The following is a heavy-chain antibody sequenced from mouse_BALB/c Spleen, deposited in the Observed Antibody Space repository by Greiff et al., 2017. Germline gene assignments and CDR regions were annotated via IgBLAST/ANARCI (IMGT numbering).Heavy chain of an antibody. Sequence: EVQLQQSGTVLARPGASVKMSCKASGYTFTSYWMHWVKQRPGQGLEWIGAIYPGNSDTSYNQKFKGKAKLTAVTSTSTAYMELSSLTNEDSAVYYCTRPYDYPFYYFDYWGQGTTLTVSS. D-gene: IGHD2-4*01. J-gene: IGHJ2*01. CDR1: GYTFTSYW. CDR3: TRPYDYPFYYFDY. CDR2: IYPGNSDT. V-gene: IGHV1-5*01.